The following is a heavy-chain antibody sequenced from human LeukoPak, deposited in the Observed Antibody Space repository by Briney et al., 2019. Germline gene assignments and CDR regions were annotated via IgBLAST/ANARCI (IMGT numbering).Heavy chain of an antibody. CDR3: VRDPSGSGFAFDS. V-gene: IGHV3-23*01. CDR2: LNGGGGST. D-gene: IGHD1-1*01. CDR1: GFTFSTYA. J-gene: IGHJ4*02. Sequence: QTGGSLRLSCVASGFTFSTYAMSWVRQAPGKGLEWVSSLNGGGGSTYYADSVKGRFTISRDNSKNTLYLQMNSLRAEDTAVYYCVRDPSGSGFAFDSWGQGALVTVSS.